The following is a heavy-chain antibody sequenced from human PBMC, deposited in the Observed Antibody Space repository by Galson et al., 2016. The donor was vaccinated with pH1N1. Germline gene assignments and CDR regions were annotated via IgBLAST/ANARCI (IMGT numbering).Heavy chain of an antibody. D-gene: IGHD3/OR15-3a*01. CDR1: GGPISSGGSY. J-gene: IGHJ6*02. CDR3: ARGYREKLGTGTYYYYSMDD. Sequence: TLSLTCTVSGGPISSGGSYWTWIRQSPGKGLEWIGDISHSGSTSHNPSLKSRLTLSVDTSNNHFSLKLNSVTAADTAIYYCARGYREKLGTGTYYYYSMDDWGPGTSVTVSS. CDR2: ISHSGST. V-gene: IGHV4-31*03.